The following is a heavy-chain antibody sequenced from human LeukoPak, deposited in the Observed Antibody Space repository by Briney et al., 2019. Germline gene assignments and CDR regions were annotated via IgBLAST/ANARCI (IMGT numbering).Heavy chain of an antibody. D-gene: IGHD6-19*01. J-gene: IGHJ4*02. CDR1: GFTFSSYW. CDR2: IKSGGSTT. CDR3: ARGSDSSAWFSSFDY. V-gene: IGHV3-74*01. Sequence: PGGSLRLSCAASGFTFSSYWMHWVRQTPGKGLVWVSRIKSGGSTTSHADSVKGRFTISRDNAKNTLYLEMNSLRAEDTAVYYCARGSDSSAWFSSFDYWGQGALVTVSS.